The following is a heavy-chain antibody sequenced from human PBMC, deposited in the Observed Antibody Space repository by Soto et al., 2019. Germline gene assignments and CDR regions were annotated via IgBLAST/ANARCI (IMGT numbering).Heavy chain of an antibody. CDR2: IYYSGST. Sequence: ETLSLTCTVSGGSISSYYWSWIRQPPGKGLEWIGYIYYSGSTNYNPSLKSRVAISVDTSKNQFSLKLSSVTAADTAVYYCARRYGDYFDYWGQGTLVTVSS. V-gene: IGHV4-59*08. D-gene: IGHD4-17*01. CDR3: ARRYGDYFDY. CDR1: GGSISSYY. J-gene: IGHJ4*02.